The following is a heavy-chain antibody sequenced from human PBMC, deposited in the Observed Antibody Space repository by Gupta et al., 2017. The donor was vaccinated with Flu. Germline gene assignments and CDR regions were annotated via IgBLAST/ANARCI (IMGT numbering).Heavy chain of an antibody. CDR1: GFTISTSG. Sequence: QEQLVESGGGVVQPGRSLRLSCAASGFTISTSGMPWLRQAPGKGLEWVAVIWYAGTNKYYAESVKGRFTISRDNSKNTVYLEMNSLRAEDTAVYYCTRDRYGSGRYGMDVWGQGTTVTVSS. CDR2: IWYAGTNK. V-gene: IGHV3-33*01. J-gene: IGHJ6*02. D-gene: IGHD3-10*01. CDR3: TRDRYGSGRYGMDV.